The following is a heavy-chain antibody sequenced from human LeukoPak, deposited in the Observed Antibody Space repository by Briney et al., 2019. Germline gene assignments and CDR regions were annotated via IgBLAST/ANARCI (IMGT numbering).Heavy chain of an antibody. D-gene: IGHD3-22*01. CDR3: VKVSYYYDSSGYYVMYYFDY. Sequence: ASVKVSCKASGYTFTSYDINWVRQATGQGLEWMGWMNPNSGNTGYAQKFQGRVTITRNTSIGTAYMELSSLRSEDTAVYYCVKVSYYYDSSGYYVMYYFDYWGQGTLVTVSS. CDR1: GYTFTSYD. J-gene: IGHJ4*02. CDR2: MNPNSGNT. V-gene: IGHV1-8*03.